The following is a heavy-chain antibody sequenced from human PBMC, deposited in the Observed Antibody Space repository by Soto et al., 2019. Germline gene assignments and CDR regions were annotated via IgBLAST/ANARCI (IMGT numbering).Heavy chain of an antibody. CDR2: LFRDGAT. J-gene: IGHJ3*02. Sequence: GGSLRLSCAASGFVVSRNYMTWVRQAPGKGLEWVSVLFRDGATTYADVVKGRFIISRDNSKNTLSLQMNSLRAEDTAVYYCARGRDYDILTGYPVWMAFDMWGQGTMVTVSS. CDR1: GFVVSRNY. CDR3: ARGRDYDILTGYPVWMAFDM. V-gene: IGHV3-66*01. D-gene: IGHD3-9*01.